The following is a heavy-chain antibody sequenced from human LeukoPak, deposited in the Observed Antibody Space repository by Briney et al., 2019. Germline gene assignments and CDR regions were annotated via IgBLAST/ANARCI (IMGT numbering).Heavy chain of an antibody. J-gene: IGHJ4*02. V-gene: IGHV3-30*18. CDR2: ISYDGSNK. Sequence: PGRSLRLSCAASGFTFSSYGMHWVRQAPGKGLEWVAVISYDGSNKYYADSVKGRFTISRDNSKNTLYLQMNSLRAEGTAVYYCAKDRQTTKYYFDYWGQGTLVTVSS. CDR3: AKDRQTTKYYFDY. D-gene: IGHD4-17*01. CDR1: GFTFSSYG.